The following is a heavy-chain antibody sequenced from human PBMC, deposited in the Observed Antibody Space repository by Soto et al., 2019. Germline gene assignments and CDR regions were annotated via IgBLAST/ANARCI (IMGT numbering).Heavy chain of an antibody. J-gene: IGHJ6*02. CDR2: ISSSSTYR. V-gene: IGHV3-21*01. CDR3: ARVVDYYDPYYYYGMDV. D-gene: IGHD3-22*01. CDR1: GFTFSSYW. Sequence: GGSLRLSCAASGFTFSSYWMSWVRQAPGKGLEWVSSISSSSTYRYYADSVKGRFTISRDNAKNSLYLQMNSLRAEDTAVYYCARVVDYYDPYYYYGMDVWGQGTTVTVSS.